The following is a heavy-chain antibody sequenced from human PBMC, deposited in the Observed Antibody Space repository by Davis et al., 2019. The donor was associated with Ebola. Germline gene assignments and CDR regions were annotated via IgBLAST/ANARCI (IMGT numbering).Heavy chain of an antibody. CDR1: GYTFSNYY. V-gene: IGHV1-46*01. Sequence: ASVKVSCKASGYTFSNYYMHWVRQAPGQGLEWIGIINPSGGSTTFAQKFQGRVTVTRDTSTRTVYMELSSLTSEDTAVYYCARGSSALAGMDVWGQGTTVTVSS. CDR2: INPSGGST. CDR3: ARGSSALAGMDV. D-gene: IGHD6-19*01. J-gene: IGHJ6*02.